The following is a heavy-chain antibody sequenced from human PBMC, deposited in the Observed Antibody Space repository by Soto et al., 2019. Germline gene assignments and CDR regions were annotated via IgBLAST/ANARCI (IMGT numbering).Heavy chain of an antibody. CDR1: GFSVGDNA. J-gene: IGHJ5*02. CDR3: ARGPDCDINTCYT. CDR2: IGKKAYGGTT. D-gene: IGHD2-2*02. V-gene: IGHV3-49*03. Sequence: PGGSLRLSCTASGFSVGDNAMSWIRKTPGKGLVWVGFIGKKAYGGTTEYAASVKGRFTISRDDSKGIAYLQMSSLKTEDTAVYYCARGPDCDINTCYTWGQGILVTVSS.